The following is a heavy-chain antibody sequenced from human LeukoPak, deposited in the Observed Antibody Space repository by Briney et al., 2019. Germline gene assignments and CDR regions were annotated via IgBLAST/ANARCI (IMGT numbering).Heavy chain of an antibody. CDR1: GFTFSGYS. CDR3: ARQIGYCTSGNCYFDT. Sequence: GGSLRLSCAASGFTFSGYSMNWVRQAPGNGLEWVSYISSRSSTIYYADSVKGRFTISRDKSKNTVFLQMSSLRVDDMAVYYCARQIGYCTSGNCYFDTWGQGALVTVSS. CDR2: ISSRSSTI. D-gene: IGHD2-8*01. V-gene: IGHV3-48*01. J-gene: IGHJ4*02.